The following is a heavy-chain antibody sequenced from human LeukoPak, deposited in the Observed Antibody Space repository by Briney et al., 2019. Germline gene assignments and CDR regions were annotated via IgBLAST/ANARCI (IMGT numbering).Heavy chain of an antibody. D-gene: IGHD4-17*01. CDR1: GFTVSSNY. CDR3: AKETDYGDYGDWYFDL. V-gene: IGHV3-66*02. CDR2: IYSGGST. J-gene: IGHJ2*01. Sequence: SGGSLRLSCAASGFTVSSNYMSWVRQAPGKGLEWVSVIYSGGSTYYADSAKGRFTISRDNSKNTLSLQMNSLRPEDTAVYYCAKETDYGDYGDWYFDLWGRGTLVTVSS.